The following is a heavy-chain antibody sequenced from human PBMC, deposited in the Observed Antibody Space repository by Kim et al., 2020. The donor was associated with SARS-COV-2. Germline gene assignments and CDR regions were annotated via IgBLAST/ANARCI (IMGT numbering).Heavy chain of an antibody. J-gene: IGHJ4*01. D-gene: IGHD4-17*01. Sequence: GGSLRLSCAASGFVVSNEYMSWVRQAPGKGLEWVSNIYTGGDTYYADSVKGRFTISRDNSKNTLYLQMNSLSAEDTAVYICARAGNYGLFDYWGHGTLVTVSS. V-gene: IGHV3-53*01. CDR2: IYTGGDT. CDR1: GFVVSNEY. CDR3: ARAGNYGLFDY.